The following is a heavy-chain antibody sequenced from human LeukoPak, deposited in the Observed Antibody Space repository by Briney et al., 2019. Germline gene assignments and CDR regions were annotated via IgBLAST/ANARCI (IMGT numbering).Heavy chain of an antibody. D-gene: IGHD3-10*01. J-gene: IGHJ6*03. CDR3: ARLTKNDSGSFRFGKKKRGYMDV. CDR1: GGSISSSHSY. CDR2: IYYSGST. Sequence: PSETLSLTCTVSGGSISSSHSYWGWIRQPPGKGLEWIGNIYYSGSTYYSPSLKSRVTISVDTSKNQFSLKLSSVTAADTAVYYCARLTKNDSGSFRFGKKKRGYMDVWGKGTTVTISS. V-gene: IGHV4-39*07.